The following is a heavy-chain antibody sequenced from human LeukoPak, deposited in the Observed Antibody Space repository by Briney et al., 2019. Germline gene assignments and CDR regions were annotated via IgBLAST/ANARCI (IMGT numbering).Heavy chain of an antibody. J-gene: IGHJ5*02. CDR2: IYYSGST. D-gene: IGHD3-16*01. Sequence: KTSETLSLTCTVSGGSISSYYWSWIRQPPGKGLEWIGYIYYSGSTNYNPSLKSRVTISVDTSKNQFSLKLSSVTAADTAVYYCARGGIGWGDWFDPWGQGTLVTVSS. CDR1: GGSISSYY. CDR3: ARGGIGWGDWFDP. V-gene: IGHV4-59*12.